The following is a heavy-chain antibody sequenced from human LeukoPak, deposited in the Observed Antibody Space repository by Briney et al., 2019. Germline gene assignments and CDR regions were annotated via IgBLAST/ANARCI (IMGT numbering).Heavy chain of an antibody. CDR2: IYYSGST. V-gene: IGHV4-39*07. Sequence: QTWETLSLTCTVSGGSISSSSYYWGWIRQPPGRGLEWIGSIYYSGSTYYNPSLKSRVTISVDTSKNQFSLKLSSVTAADTAVYYCARDPIYRAARWDPWGQGTLVTVSS. CDR1: GGSISSSSYY. J-gene: IGHJ5*02. CDR3: ARDPIYRAARWDP. D-gene: IGHD6-6*01.